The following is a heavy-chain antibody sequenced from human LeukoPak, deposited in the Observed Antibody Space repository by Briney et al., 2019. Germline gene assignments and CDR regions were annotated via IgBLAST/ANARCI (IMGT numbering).Heavy chain of an antibody. Sequence: GGSLRLSCAASGFTFSSYAMHWVRQAPGKGLEWVAVISYDGSNKYYADSVKGRFTISRDNSKNTLYLQMNSLRAEDTAVYYCARDHQGITMIVVVITSGLDYWGQGTLVTVSS. CDR3: ARDHQGITMIVVVITSGLDY. J-gene: IGHJ4*02. CDR1: GFTFSSYA. CDR2: ISYDGSNK. D-gene: IGHD3-22*01. V-gene: IGHV3-30-3*01.